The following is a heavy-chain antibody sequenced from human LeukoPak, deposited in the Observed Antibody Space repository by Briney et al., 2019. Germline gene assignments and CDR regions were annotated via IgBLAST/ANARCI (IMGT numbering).Heavy chain of an antibody. D-gene: IGHD2-2*01. J-gene: IGHJ5*02. CDR2: ISYDGSNK. Sequence: PGGSLRLSCAASGFTFSSYAMHWVRQAPGKGLEWVAVISYDGSNKYYADSVKGRFTISRDNSKNTLYLQMNSLRAEDTAVYYCARDLLSGPAAISYWFDPWGQGTLVTVSS. CDR1: GFTFSSYA. CDR3: ARDLLSGPAAISYWFDP. V-gene: IGHV3-30-3*01.